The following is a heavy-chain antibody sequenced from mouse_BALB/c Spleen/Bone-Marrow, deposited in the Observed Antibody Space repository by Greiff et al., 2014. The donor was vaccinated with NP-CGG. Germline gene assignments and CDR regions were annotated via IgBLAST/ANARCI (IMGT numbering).Heavy chain of an antibody. J-gene: IGHJ2*01. Sequence: EVQLQESGTDLVKPGASVKLSCTASGFNIKDTYMHWVKQRPEQGLDWIGRIDPASGNIQYDPKFQGRAAITADTSSNTAYLQLGSLTSEDTAVYYCASLTGTFDYWGQGTPLTVSS. D-gene: IGHD4-1*01. CDR3: ASLTGTFDY. CDR2: IDPASGNI. CDR1: GFNIKDTY. V-gene: IGHV14-3*02.